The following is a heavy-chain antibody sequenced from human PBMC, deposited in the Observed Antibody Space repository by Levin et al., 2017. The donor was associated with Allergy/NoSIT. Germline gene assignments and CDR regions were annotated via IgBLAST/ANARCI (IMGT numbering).Heavy chain of an antibody. CDR3: ARSSSLEYFDP. J-gene: IGHJ5*02. CDR2: IYCTGSS. V-gene: IGHV4-39*02. D-gene: IGHD3-3*01. CDR1: GGSIISTNYY. Sequence: PSETLSLTCTVSGGSIISTNYYWGWIGQPPGKGLVWIVSIYCTGSSHYNPSLTSRITITVDTSKDHYPLNLTLLTAADPAVYFCARSSSLEYFDPWGQGTLVTVSS.